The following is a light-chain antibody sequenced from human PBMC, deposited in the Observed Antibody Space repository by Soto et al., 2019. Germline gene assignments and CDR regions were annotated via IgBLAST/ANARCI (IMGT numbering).Light chain of an antibody. Sequence: EIVMTQSPATLSVSPGERATLSCRASQSVSSNLAWYQQKPGQAPRLLIYGASTRATGIPARFSGSGSGTEFTLIISSLQSEDFAVYYCQQYNNRRTFGQGTRLEIK. CDR1: QSVSSN. V-gene: IGKV3-15*01. CDR2: GAS. J-gene: IGKJ5*01. CDR3: QQYNNRRT.